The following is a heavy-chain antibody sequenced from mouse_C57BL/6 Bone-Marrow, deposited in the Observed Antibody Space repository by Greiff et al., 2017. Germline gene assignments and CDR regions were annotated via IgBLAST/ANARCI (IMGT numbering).Heavy chain of an antibody. D-gene: IGHD3-3*01. CDR3: TGGDYCFDY. CDR1: GYTFTDYE. Sequence: VQLQQSGAELVRPGASVTLSCKASGYTFTDYEMHWVKQTPVHGLEWIGAIDPETGGTAYNQKFKGKAILTADKSSSTAYMELRSLTSEDSAVYYYTGGDYCFDYGGQGTTLTVSS. CDR2: IDPETGGT. V-gene: IGHV1-15*01. J-gene: IGHJ2*01.